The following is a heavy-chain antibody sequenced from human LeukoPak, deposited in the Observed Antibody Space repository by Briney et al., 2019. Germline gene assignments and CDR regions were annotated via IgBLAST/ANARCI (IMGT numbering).Heavy chain of an antibody. D-gene: IGHD6-13*01. CDR3: ASSEGGYSSSWYYPQLLPHY. V-gene: IGHV4-39*07. Sequence: PSETPSLTCTVSGGSISSSSYYWGWIRQPPGKGLEWIGSIYYSGSTYYNPSLKSRVTISVDTSKNQFSLKLSSVTAADTAVYYCASSEGGYSSSWYYPQLLPHYWGQGTLVTVSS. J-gene: IGHJ4*02. CDR2: IYYSGST. CDR1: GGSISSSSYY.